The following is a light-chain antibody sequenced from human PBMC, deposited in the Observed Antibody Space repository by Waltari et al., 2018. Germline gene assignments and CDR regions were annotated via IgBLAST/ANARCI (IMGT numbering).Light chain of an antibody. J-gene: IGKJ1*01. V-gene: IGKV2-30*01. CDR2: RVS. Sequence: DVVVTQSPLSLPVTPGQPASMACRSSQSILYRDGYTYLNWFHQRPGQSPRRLIYRVSSRDSGVPDRFSGSGSGADFTLNIRRVEAEAVGVSYCMQGAHWPPTFGQGTNLDIK. CDR3: MQGAHWPPT. CDR1: QSILYRDGYTY.